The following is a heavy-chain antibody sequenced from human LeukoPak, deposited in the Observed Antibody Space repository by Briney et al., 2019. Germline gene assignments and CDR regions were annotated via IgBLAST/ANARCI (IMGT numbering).Heavy chain of an antibody. D-gene: IGHD3-9*01. CDR1: GFTFSSYC. CDR3: AKANLRYFEYYFDY. V-gene: IGHV3-30*18. CDR2: ISHDGSNK. Sequence: PGRSLRLSCAASGFTFSSYCRHWVRQAPGKGLEWVPVISHDGSNKYYADPVKGRFTISRDNSKNTLYLQMNTLRAQDTAVYYCAKANLRYFEYYFDYWGQGTLVTVSS. J-gene: IGHJ4*02.